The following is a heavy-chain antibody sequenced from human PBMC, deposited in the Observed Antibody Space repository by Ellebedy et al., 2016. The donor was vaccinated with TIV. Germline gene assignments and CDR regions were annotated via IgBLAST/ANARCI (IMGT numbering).Heavy chain of an antibody. D-gene: IGHD2-15*01. CDR1: GFTISGYY. V-gene: IGHV1-2*04. CDR2: INAKSGGT. J-gene: IGHJ3*01. Sequence: ASVKVSXXATGFTISGYYIHWLRQAPGQGLEWMGWINAKSGGTNFAPKFQDWVTMTADTSINTVHMHLNSLTSDATAIYFCARARNVGSAFTVWGQGTMVTVSS. CDR3: ARARNVGSAFTV.